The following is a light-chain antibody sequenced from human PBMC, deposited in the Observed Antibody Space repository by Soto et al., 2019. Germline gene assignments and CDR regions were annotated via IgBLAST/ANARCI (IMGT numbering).Light chain of an antibody. CDR3: QSYDTSPV. CDR2: DNT. V-gene: IGLV1-44*01. J-gene: IGLJ2*01. CDR1: SSNIGSNS. Sequence: QSVLTQPPSASGTPGQRVTISCSGSSSNIGSNSVNWYQQLPGTAPKLLIYDNTKRPSGVPDRFSGPKSGTSASLAITGLQAEDEAYYFCQSYDTSPVFGGGTKLTVL.